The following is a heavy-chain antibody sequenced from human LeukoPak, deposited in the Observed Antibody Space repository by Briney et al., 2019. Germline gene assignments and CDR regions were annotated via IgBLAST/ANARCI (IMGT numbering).Heavy chain of an antibody. CDR3: ARVRAYDDYGDYFDY. Sequence: QPGGSLRLSCEVSGFTFNRHWMIWVRQAPGKGLEWVANIKQDGSEKHCVGSVKGRFTISRDNAKNPLYLQMTSLRADDTAVYYCARVRAYDDYGDYFDYWGQGSLVTVAS. CDR1: GFTFNRHW. V-gene: IGHV3-7*05. J-gene: IGHJ4*02. D-gene: IGHD4-17*01. CDR2: IKQDGSEK.